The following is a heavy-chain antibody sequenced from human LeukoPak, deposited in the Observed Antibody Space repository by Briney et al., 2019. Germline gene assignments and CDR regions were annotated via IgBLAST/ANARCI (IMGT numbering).Heavy chain of an antibody. D-gene: IGHD4-17*01. CDR2: ISGSGGST. J-gene: IGHJ6*02. CDR3: AKSTYYGDYGYYYGMDV. V-gene: IGHV3-23*01. Sequence: GGSLRLSCAASGFTFSSYAMSWVRQAPGKGLEWVSAISGSGGSTYYADSVEGRFTISGDNSKNTLYLQMNSLRAEDTAVYYCAKSTYYGDYGYYYGMDVWGQGTTVTVSS. CDR1: GFTFSSYA.